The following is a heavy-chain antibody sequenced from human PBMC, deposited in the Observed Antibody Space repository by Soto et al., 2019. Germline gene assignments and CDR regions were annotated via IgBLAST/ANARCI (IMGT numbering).Heavy chain of an antibody. CDR1: GFTFNDYY. CDR3: ARIVGARLYDY. CDR2: ISTTGSDT. Sequence: GGSLRLSCAASGFTFNDYYMTWFRQAPGKGLEWVSCISTTGSDTNYADSVKGRFTVSRDNANNSMYLQMNSLRDEDPAVYYCARIVGARLYDYWGQGTLVTVSS. D-gene: IGHD1-26*01. J-gene: IGHJ4*02. V-gene: IGHV3-11*03.